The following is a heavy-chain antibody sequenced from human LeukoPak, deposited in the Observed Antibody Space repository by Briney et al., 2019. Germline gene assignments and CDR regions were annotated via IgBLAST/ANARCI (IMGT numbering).Heavy chain of an antibody. CDR3: ARATGTTLRDY. Sequence: ASVKVSCTTSGYTFTSYDINWVRQATGQGLEWMGWMNPNSGNTGYAQKFQGRVTMTRNTSITTAYMELSSLRSEDTAMYYCARATGTTLRDYWGQGTLVTVSS. CDR2: MNPNSGNT. V-gene: IGHV1-8*01. CDR1: GYTFTSYD. J-gene: IGHJ4*02. D-gene: IGHD1-1*01.